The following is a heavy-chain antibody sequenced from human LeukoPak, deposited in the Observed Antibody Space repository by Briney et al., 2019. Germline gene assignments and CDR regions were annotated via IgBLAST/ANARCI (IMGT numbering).Heavy chain of an antibody. V-gene: IGHV1-2*02. J-gene: IGHJ4*02. D-gene: IGHD3-22*01. CDR1: GYTFTDYY. CDR3: ARGGYYDSSGYDV. Sequence: VASVTVSCKASGYTFTDYYIHWVRQAPGQGLEWMGCINTNSGGKKNAQKFQGRVTMTRDTSISTTYMEPSRLKSDDTAVYYCARGGYYDSSGYDVWGQGNLVTVSS. CDR2: INTNSGGK.